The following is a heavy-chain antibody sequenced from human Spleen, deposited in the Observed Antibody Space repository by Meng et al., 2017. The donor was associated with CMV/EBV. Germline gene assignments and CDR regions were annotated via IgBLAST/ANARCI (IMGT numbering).Heavy chain of an antibody. J-gene: IGHJ3*02. V-gene: IGHV3-48*03. CDR1: GFTFSSYE. CDR3: ARDMYDCSGGSCYGDAFDI. D-gene: IGHD2-15*01. Sequence: GGSLRLSCAGSGFTFSSYEMNWVRQAPGKGLEWVSYVSSSGNTIYYTDSVKGRFTSSRDNAKNSLYLQMNSLRAEDTAVYYCARDMYDCSGGSCYGDAFDIWGQGTMVTVSS. CDR2: VSSSGNTI.